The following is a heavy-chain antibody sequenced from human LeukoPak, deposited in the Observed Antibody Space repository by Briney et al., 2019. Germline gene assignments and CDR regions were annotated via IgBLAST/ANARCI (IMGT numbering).Heavy chain of an antibody. D-gene: IGHD2-2*01. CDR1: GFTFSSYA. CDR3: VKVYQLPIRWFDP. Sequence: GGSLRLSCAASGFTFSSYAMSWVRQAPGKGLEWVSGISGSGDNTYYADSVKGRFTISRHNSKNTLYLQMNSLRAEDTAVYYCVKVYQLPIRWFDPWGQGTLVTVSS. CDR2: ISGSGDNT. J-gene: IGHJ5*02. V-gene: IGHV3-23*01.